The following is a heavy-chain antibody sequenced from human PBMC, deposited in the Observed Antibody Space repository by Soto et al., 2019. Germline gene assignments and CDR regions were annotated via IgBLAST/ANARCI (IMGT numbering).Heavy chain of an antibody. CDR3: ARDRQYSSSFMDV. CDR1: GFTFSRYV. Sequence: GGSLRLSCAASGFTFSRYVMHWVRQAPGKGLERVAVISYDGSNKYHADSVKGRFTISRDNSKNTLYLQMNSLRAEDTAVYCCARDRQYSSSFMDVWCQGTTVTVSS. CDR2: ISYDGSNK. D-gene: IGHD6-13*01. J-gene: IGHJ6*02. V-gene: IGHV3-30-3*01.